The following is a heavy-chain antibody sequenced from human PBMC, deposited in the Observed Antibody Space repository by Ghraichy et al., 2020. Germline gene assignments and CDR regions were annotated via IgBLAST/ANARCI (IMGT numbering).Heavy chain of an antibody. V-gene: IGHV1-2*06. CDR1: GYTFTAYY. CDR3: ARASTSSSDFYF. J-gene: IGHJ4*02. CDR2: ISPNNGGT. D-gene: IGHD6-6*01. Sequence: ASVKVSCKASGYTFTAYYIHWVRQAPGQGHEWMGRISPNNGGTNYAQKFHDRFTLSTDTSINTAYMELSRLTSDDTAVYFCARASTSSSDFYFWGQGTLVTVSS.